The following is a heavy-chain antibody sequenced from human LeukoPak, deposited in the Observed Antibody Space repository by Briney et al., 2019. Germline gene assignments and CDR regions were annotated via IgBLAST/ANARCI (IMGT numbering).Heavy chain of an antibody. CDR1: GFPFSRYA. J-gene: IGHJ6*03. CDR3: AKAPFGPVAIDHYYYYYMDV. Sequence: GGSLRLSCAASGFPFSRYAMSWVRQTPERGLEWVSVISGSDGSRYYADSVKGRFTISRDNSKNTLYLQMNSLRAEDTAVYYCAKAPFGPVAIDHYYYYYMDVWGKGTTVTVSS. V-gene: IGHV3-23*01. D-gene: IGHD2-2*02. CDR2: ISGSDGSR.